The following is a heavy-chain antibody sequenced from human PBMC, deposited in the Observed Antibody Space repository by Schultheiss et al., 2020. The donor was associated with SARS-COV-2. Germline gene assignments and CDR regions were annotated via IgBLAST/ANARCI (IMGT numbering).Heavy chain of an antibody. CDR1: GGSISSYY. CDR2: IYYRGST. Sequence: SETLSLTCTVSGGSISSYYWSWIRQPPGKGLEWIGYIYYRGSTNYNPSLKSRVTISVDTSKNQFSLKLSSVTAADTAVYYCARLTAAVAPLFDPWGQGTLVTVSS. V-gene: IGHV4-59*01. D-gene: IGHD6-19*01. CDR3: ARLTAAVAPLFDP. J-gene: IGHJ5*02.